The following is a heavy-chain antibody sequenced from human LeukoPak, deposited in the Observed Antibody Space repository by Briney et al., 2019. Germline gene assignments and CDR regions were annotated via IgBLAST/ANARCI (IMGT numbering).Heavy chain of an antibody. CDR3: ARDFLTGYFDY. J-gene: IGHJ4*02. Sequence: GGALRLSSAPSGFTFSTYNMNWVCHAPGKGREWVSYISSSVSTKYYADSVKGRFTISRDNVKNSMFLQMNSVSDEDTAVYYCARDFLTGYFDYWGQGALVTVSS. CDR2: ISSSVSTK. V-gene: IGHV3-48*02. D-gene: IGHD3-9*01. CDR1: GFTFSTYN.